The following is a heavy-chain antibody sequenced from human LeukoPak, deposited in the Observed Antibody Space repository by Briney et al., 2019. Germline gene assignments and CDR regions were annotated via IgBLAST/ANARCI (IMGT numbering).Heavy chain of an antibody. CDR3: ATTPP. CDR2: ISYSGST. J-gene: IGHJ5*02. V-gene: IGHV4-39*01. Sequence: ASETLSLTCIVSGGSISSRTSYWGWIRQPPGKGLEWIGSISYSGSTYYNPSLKSRVTISRDTSKNQFSLRLSSVTAADTAVYYCATTPPWGQGTLVTVSS. CDR1: GGSISSRTSY.